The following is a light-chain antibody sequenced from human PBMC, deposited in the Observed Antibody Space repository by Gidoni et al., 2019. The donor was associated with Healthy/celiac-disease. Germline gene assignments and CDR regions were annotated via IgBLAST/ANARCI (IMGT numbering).Light chain of an antibody. Sequence: EIVLTQSPGTLSLSPGERATLSCRASQSVSSSYLAWYQQKPGQAPRLLIYGASSGSGTDFTLTISRLEPEDFAVYCCQQYGSSPFTFGGGTKVEIK. CDR3: QQYGSSPFT. CDR2: GAS. CDR1: QSVSSSY. J-gene: IGKJ4*01. V-gene: IGKV3-20*01.